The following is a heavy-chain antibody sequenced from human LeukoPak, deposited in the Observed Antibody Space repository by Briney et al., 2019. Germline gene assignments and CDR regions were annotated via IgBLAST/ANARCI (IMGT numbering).Heavy chain of an antibody. J-gene: IGHJ6*03. CDR1: GGSISSYY. CDR3: ARGRAKESYEAYYYYMDV. Sequence: PSETLSLTCTVSGGSISSYYWSWIRQPPGKGLEWIGYIYYSGSTNYNPSLKSRVTISVDTSKNQFSLKLSSVTAADTAVYYCARGRAKESYEAYYYYMDVWGKGTTVTVSS. D-gene: IGHD1-26*01. V-gene: IGHV4-59*01. CDR2: IYYSGST.